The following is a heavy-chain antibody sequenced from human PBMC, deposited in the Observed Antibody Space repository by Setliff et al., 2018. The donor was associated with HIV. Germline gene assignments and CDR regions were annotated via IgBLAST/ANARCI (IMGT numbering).Heavy chain of an antibody. CDR2: IHPNTGST. Sequence: GASVKVSCKTSGYTFTAYYIYWVRQAPGHGLELMGRIHPNTGSTNYLQEFQVMVTITRDTSMSTVYMALTGLTSDDTAVYYCATQGYSYSLYAFDVWGQGTMVTVSS. V-gene: IGHV1-2*06. CDR1: GYTFTAYY. D-gene: IGHD3-16*02. J-gene: IGHJ3*01. CDR3: ATQGYSYSLYAFDV.